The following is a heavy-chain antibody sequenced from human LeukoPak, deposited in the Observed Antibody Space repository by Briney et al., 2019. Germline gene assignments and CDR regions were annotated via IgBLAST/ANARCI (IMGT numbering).Heavy chain of an antibody. V-gene: IGHV3-48*03. J-gene: IGHJ4*02. CDR2: ISSSDNTI. CDR1: GFTFSRYA. D-gene: IGHD1-26*01. CDR3: AREWSYYDSDY. Sequence: PGGSLRLSCAASGFTFSRYAMNWVRQTPGEGLEWVSYISSSDNTIYYADSVKGRFTISRDNAKNSLYLQMNSLRAEDTAVYYCAREWSYYDSDYWGQGTLVTVSS.